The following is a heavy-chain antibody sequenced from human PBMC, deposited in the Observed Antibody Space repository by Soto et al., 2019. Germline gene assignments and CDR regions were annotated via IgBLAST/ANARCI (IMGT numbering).Heavy chain of an antibody. CDR2: INPSDGST. V-gene: IGHV1-46*01. J-gene: IGHJ5*02. Sequence: ASVKVSWKASGYTFTSYYMYWVRQAPGQGLEWMGIINPSDGSTTYAQKFQGRVTMTRDTSTSTVYMQLSSLRSEDTAVYFCARSAHIVVVAAAITYGWFDPWGPGTLVTVSS. D-gene: IGHD2-2*02. CDR1: GYTFTSYY. CDR3: ARSAHIVVVAAAITYGWFDP.